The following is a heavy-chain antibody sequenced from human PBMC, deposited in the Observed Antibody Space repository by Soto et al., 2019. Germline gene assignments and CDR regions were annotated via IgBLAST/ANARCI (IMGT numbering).Heavy chain of an antibody. Sequence: EVQLVESGGGLVQPGGSLELSCEASGFTFSGSAMHWVRQASGKGLEWVGRIRSKTNTYATAYAASVKGRFTISRDDSKNTAYLQMNSLKTEDTAVYYCTRIFGDEGYYFVVWGRGTLVTVST. J-gene: IGHJ2*01. V-gene: IGHV3-73*02. CDR2: IRSKTNTYAT. CDR3: TRIFGDEGYYFVV. CDR1: GFTFSGSA. D-gene: IGHD3-3*02.